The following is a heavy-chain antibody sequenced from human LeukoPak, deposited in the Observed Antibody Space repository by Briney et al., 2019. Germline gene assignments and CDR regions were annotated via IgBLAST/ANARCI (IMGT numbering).Heavy chain of an antibody. CDR2: IYYSGST. V-gene: IGHV4-30-4*01. J-gene: IGHJ4*02. Sequence: SETLSLTCTVSGGSISSGDYYWSWIRQPPGKGLEWIGYIYYSGSTYYNPSLKGRVTISVDTSKNQFSLKLSSVTAADTAVYYCARDNTAMDDSFDYWGQGTLVTVSS. CDR1: GGSISSGDYY. CDR3: ARDNTAMDDSFDY. D-gene: IGHD5-18*01.